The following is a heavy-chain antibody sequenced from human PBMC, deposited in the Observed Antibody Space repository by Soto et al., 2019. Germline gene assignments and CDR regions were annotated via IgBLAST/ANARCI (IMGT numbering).Heavy chain of an antibody. CDR3: ARDLTGDFYYYYGMDV. V-gene: IGHV1-69*01. D-gene: IGHD3-9*01. CDR2: IIPIFGTA. J-gene: IGHJ6*02. Sequence: QVQLVQSGAEVKKPGSSVKVSCKASGGTFSSYAISWVRQAPGQGLEWMGGIIPIFGTANYGQKFQGRVTITADESTSTGCMELSSLRSEDTAVYYCARDLTGDFYYYYGMDVWGQGTTVTVSS. CDR1: GGTFSSYA.